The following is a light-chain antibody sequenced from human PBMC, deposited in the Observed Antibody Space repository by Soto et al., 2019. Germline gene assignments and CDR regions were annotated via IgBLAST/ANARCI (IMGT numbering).Light chain of an antibody. Sequence: QSVLPQPPSASGTPGQVVTISCSGSSSNIGSNTVNWYQQLPGTAPKLLIYSNNQRPSGVPDRFSGSKSGTSASLAISGLQSEDEADYYCAAWDDSLNGYYVFGTGTKVTVL. J-gene: IGLJ1*01. CDR2: SNN. CDR3: AAWDDSLNGYYV. V-gene: IGLV1-44*01. CDR1: SSNIGSNT.